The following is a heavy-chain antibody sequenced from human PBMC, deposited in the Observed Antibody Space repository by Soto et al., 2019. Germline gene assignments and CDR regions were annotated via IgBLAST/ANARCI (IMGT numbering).Heavy chain of an antibody. J-gene: IGHJ4*02. CDR3: ARDKRDLRFLEWSYYFDY. CDR1: GFTFSGCA. Sequence: QVQLVESGGGVVQPGRSLRLSCAASGFTFSGCAMHWVRQAPGKGLEWVAVISYDGSNKYYADSVKGRFTISRDNSKNTLYLQMSSLRAEDTAVCYCARDKRDLRFLEWSYYFDYWGQGTLVTVSS. V-gene: IGHV3-30-3*01. CDR2: ISYDGSNK. D-gene: IGHD3-3*01.